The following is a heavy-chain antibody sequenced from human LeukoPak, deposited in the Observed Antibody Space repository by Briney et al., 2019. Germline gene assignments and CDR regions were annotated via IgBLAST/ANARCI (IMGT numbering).Heavy chain of an antibody. CDR3: ARAGQRAYFDY. V-gene: IGHV3-66*02. Sequence: PGGSLRLSCAASEFTVSSNYMGWVRQAPGKGLEWVSVIYSGGSTYYADSVKGRFTISRDNSKNTLYLQMNSLRAEDTAVYYCARAGQRAYFDYWGQGTLVTVSS. J-gene: IGHJ4*02. CDR1: EFTVSSNY. CDR2: IYSGGST.